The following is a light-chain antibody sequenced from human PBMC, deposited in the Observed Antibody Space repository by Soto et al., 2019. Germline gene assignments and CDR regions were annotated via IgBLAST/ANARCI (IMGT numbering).Light chain of an antibody. CDR1: SSDVGGYNY. CDR2: DVS. Sequence: QSALTQPASVSGSPEQSITISCTGTSSDVGGYNYVSWYQQHPGKAPKLMIYDVSNRPSGVSNRFSGSKSGNTASLTISGLQAEDEADYYCSSYTGSSTPLVFGGGTKLTVL. CDR3: SSYTGSSTPLV. V-gene: IGLV2-14*01. J-gene: IGLJ2*01.